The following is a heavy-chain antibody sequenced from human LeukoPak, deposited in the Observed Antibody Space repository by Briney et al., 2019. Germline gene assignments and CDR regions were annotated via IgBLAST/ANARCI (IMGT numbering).Heavy chain of an antibody. CDR2: ISSSGSTI. D-gene: IGHD5-24*01. J-gene: IGHJ4*02. CDR3: AIQDGYLDY. Sequence: GGSLRLSCAASGFTFSSYEMNWVRQAPGKGLEWVSYISSSGSTIYYADSVKGRFTISRDNAKNSLYLQMNSLRAEDTAVYYCAIQDGYLDYWGQGTLVTVSS. V-gene: IGHV3-48*03. CDR1: GFTFSSYE.